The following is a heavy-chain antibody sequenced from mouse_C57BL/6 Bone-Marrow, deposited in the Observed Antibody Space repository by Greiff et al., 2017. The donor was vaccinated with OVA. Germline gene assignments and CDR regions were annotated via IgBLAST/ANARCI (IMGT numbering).Heavy chain of an antibody. D-gene: IGHD1-1*02. V-gene: IGHV14-4*01. CDR2: IDPENGDT. CDR1: GFNIKDDY. Sequence: EVKLQESGAELVRPGASVKLSCTASGFNIKDDYMHWVKQRPEQGLEWIGWIDPENGDTEYASKFQGKATITADTSSNTAYLQLSSLTSEDTAVYYCTTSGDYYAMDYWGQGTSVTVSS. J-gene: IGHJ4*01. CDR3: TTSGDYYAMDY.